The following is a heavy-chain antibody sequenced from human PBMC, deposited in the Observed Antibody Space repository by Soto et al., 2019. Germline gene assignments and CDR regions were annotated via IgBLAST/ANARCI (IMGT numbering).Heavy chain of an antibody. V-gene: IGHV3-74*01. Sequence: EVQLVESGGGLVQPGGSLRLSCAASGLIFSNYKMHWVRQALGKGLVWVSRINTDGSITDYADSVKGRFTVSRDNPKNTLYLQMNSLRAEDTAVYYCARDTDGLHYWGQGTLVTVSS. CDR2: INTDGSIT. J-gene: IGHJ4*02. CDR3: ARDTDGLHY. CDR1: GLIFSNYK.